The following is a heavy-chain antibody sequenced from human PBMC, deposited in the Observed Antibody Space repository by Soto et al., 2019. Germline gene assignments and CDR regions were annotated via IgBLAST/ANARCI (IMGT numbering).Heavy chain of an antibody. J-gene: IGHJ4*02. CDR3: ARNPDWNPFDY. CDR1: GFAFSSYT. CDR2: ISSSSSYI. V-gene: IGHV3-21*04. Sequence: GGSLRLSCVASGFAFSSYTMNWVRQAPGKGLEWVSSISSSSSYIYFADSVKGRFTMSRDNSKNSLYLQMNSLRAEDTAVYYCARNPDWNPFDYWGQGTLVTVSS. D-gene: IGHD1-1*01.